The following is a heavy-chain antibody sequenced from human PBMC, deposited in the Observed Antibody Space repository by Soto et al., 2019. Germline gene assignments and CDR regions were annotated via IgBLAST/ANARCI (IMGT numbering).Heavy chain of an antibody. CDR3: ARGRREGSPAHIPAANSGNWFDP. V-gene: IGHV4-34*01. J-gene: IGHJ5*02. CDR1: GGSFSGYY. CDR2: INHSGST. D-gene: IGHD2-2*01. Sequence: QVQLQQWGAGLLKPSETLSLTCAVYGGSFSGYYWSWIRQPPGKGLEWIGEINHSGSTNYNPSLKSRVTISVDTSKNQFSLKLSSVTAADTAVYYCARGRREGSPAHIPAANSGNWFDPWGQGTLVTVSS.